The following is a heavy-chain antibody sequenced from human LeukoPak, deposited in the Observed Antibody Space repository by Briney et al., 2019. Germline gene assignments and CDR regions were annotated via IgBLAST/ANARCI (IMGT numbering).Heavy chain of an antibody. CDR1: GFTFSDLW. J-gene: IGHJ6*02. CDR2: IEPDGSVK. V-gene: IGHV3-7*01. Sequence: GGSLRLSCAASGFTFSDLWMTWVRQAPGKGPEWVATIEPDGSVKYYVDSVKGRFTISRDNSKNTLCLQMNSLRAEDTAVYYCARDNHATGLYGSSWYIPAGMDVWGQGTTVTVSS. CDR3: ARDNHATGLYGSSWYIPAGMDV. D-gene: IGHD6-13*01.